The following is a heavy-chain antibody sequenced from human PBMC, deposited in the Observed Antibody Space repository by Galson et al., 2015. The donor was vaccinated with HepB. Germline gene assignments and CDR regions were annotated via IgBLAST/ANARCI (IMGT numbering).Heavy chain of an antibody. Sequence: SVKVSCKASGYTFTSYGLTWVRQAPGQGLEWMGWISAYNGDTNYAQKVQGRVTMTTDTSTSTAYMELRSLRSDDTAVYYCARDLPKYYYDSSGSKKTSYFDSWGQGSLVTVSS. CDR2: ISAYNGDT. CDR1: GYTFTSYG. V-gene: IGHV1-18*01. J-gene: IGHJ4*02. CDR3: ARDLPKYYYDSSGSKKTSYFDS. D-gene: IGHD3-22*01.